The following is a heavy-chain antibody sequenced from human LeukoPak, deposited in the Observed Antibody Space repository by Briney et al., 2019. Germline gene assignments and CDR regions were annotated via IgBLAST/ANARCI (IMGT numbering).Heavy chain of an antibody. J-gene: IGHJ4*02. V-gene: IGHV3-48*01. D-gene: IGHD4-11*01. CDR2: ITSGSSTI. CDR1: GFTFSTST. CDR3: ARATVRGTVTTFDY. Sequence: GGSLRLSCAASGFTFSTSTMNWVRQAPGKGLEWVSYITSGSSTIYYADSVKGRFTISRDNAKNSLYLQMNSLRAEDTAVYYCARATVRGTVTTFDYWGQGTLVTVSS.